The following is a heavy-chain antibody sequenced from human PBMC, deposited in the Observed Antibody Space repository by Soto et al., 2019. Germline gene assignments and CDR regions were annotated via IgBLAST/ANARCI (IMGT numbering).Heavy chain of an antibody. D-gene: IGHD7-27*01. CDR1: GGSISSAGYY. Sequence: SETLSLTCTVSGGSISSAGYYWSWIRQHPGKGLEWIGYIYYRGSTNYNPYLKSRVTMSVDTSRNQFSLRLSSVTAAHTAMYYCVKGQGGTNPLTYWGSWGQGILVTVSS. CDR3: VKGQGGTNPLTYWGS. J-gene: IGHJ4*02. V-gene: IGHV4-31*03. CDR2: IYYRGST.